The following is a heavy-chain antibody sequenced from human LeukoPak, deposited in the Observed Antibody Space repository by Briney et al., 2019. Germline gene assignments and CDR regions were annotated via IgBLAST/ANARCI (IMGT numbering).Heavy chain of an antibody. V-gene: IGHV3-23*01. CDR2: ITGSDLST. CDR1: GFTFSNFG. J-gene: IGHJ4*02. Sequence: GGTLRLSCAASGFTFSNFGMSWVRQGPGKGPEWVSSITGSDLSTYYADSVRGRFTISRDNSKNTMYLQMNSLRAEDTATYYCAKDYGGISGTSYYFDYWGQGTLVTVSS. D-gene: IGHD4-23*01. CDR3: AKDYGGISGTSYYFDY.